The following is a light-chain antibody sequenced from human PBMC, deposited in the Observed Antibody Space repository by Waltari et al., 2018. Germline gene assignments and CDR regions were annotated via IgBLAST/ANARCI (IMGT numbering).Light chain of an antibody. CDR1: RHDVGCSRL. V-gene: IGLV2-23*02. CDR2: EVT. Sequence: QSALTQPASVSGSPGMSITISCNGTRHDVGCSRLVSWYQQHPGKAPQLIIFEVTKRPSGVADRFSGSKSDNTASLTISGLQAEDEADYFCCSYAGTSTMVFGGGTKLTVL. J-gene: IGLJ3*02. CDR3: CSYAGTSTMV.